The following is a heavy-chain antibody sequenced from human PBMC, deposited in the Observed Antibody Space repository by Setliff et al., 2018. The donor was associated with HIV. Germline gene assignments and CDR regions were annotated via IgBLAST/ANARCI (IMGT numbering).Heavy chain of an antibody. CDR1: GGSISSSDYY. J-gene: IGHJ4*02. Sequence: SETLSLTCTVSGGSISSSDYYWGWIRQPPGKGLEWIGSIFYSGRSTYNPSLKSRVTISVDKSKNQFSLKLASVTAADTAVYYCASGEPYYYDSTGYSGNYFDYWGQGTLVTVSS. CDR2: IFYSGRS. D-gene: IGHD3-22*01. V-gene: IGHV4-39*07. CDR3: ASGEPYYYDSTGYSGNYFDY.